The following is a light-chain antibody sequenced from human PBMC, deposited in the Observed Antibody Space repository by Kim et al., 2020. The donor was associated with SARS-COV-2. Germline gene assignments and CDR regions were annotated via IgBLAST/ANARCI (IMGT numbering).Light chain of an antibody. CDR3: AAWDDSLRGRV. CDR2: KNN. Sequence: GQGVIISCSGSRSNIGSNYVYWYQQLPGTAPKLLIYKNNQRPSGVPDRFSGSKSGTSASLAISGLRSEDEADYYCAAWDDSLRGRVFGGGTQLTVL. V-gene: IGLV1-47*01. J-gene: IGLJ3*02. CDR1: RSNIGSNY.